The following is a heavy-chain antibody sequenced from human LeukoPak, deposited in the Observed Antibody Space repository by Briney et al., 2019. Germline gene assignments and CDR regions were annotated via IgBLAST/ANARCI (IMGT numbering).Heavy chain of an antibody. V-gene: IGHV3-66*01. CDR1: GFTFSTYA. D-gene: IGHD1-26*01. CDR2: IYSGGST. CDR3: ARVSGQWELLGYFDY. Sequence: GGSPRLSCAASGFTFSTYAMSWVRQAPGKGLEWVSVIYSGGSTYYADSVKGRFTISRDNSKNTLYLQMNSLRAEDTAVYYCARVSGQWELLGYFDYWGQGTLVTVSS. J-gene: IGHJ4*02.